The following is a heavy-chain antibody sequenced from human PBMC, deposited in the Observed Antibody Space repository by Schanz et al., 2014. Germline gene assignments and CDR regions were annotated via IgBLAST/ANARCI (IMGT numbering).Heavy chain of an antibody. CDR1: GYNITSND. V-gene: IGHV1-18*01. CDR3: ARAKRFGDMDV. Sequence: QVLQVQSGSELKKPGTSVKVSCKASGYNITSNDVTWVRQATGQGLEWMGWISPYNGNTNYAPKVQGRVTVTTDTSTSTAYMELRNLRSDDTAVYYCARAKRFGDMDVWGQGTTVTVSS. CDR2: ISPYNGNT. J-gene: IGHJ6*02. D-gene: IGHD3-10*01.